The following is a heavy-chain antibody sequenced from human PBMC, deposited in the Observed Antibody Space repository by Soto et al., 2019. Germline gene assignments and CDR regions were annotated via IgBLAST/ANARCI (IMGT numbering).Heavy chain of an antibody. CDR2: IYYSGST. CDR1: GGSISSGGYY. Sequence: SETLSLTCTVSGGSISSGGYYWSWIRQHPGKGLEWIGYIYYSGSTYYNPSLKSRVTISVDTSKNQFSLKLSSVTAADTAVYYCARTSGESQLYPPLYYYYYMDVWGKGTTVTVSS. D-gene: IGHD3-10*01. V-gene: IGHV4-31*03. J-gene: IGHJ6*03. CDR3: ARTSGESQLYPPLYYYYYMDV.